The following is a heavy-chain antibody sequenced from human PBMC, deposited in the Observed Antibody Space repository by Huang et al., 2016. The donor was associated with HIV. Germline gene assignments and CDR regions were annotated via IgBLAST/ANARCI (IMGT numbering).Heavy chain of an antibody. CDR3: ARVGSGWSLLGDALDF. V-gene: IGHV1-46*01. CDR1: GYTFTSNH. D-gene: IGHD6-19*01. CDR2: SNPSGGST. Sequence: QVQLVQSGAEVKKPGASVRISCKASGYTFTSNHINWVRQAPGQGLAWMGKSNPSGGSTDYAQKFQDRITMTRDRSTGTVYLELRSLTSDDTAIYYCARVGSGWSLLGDALDFWGRGTMVTVSS. J-gene: IGHJ3*01.